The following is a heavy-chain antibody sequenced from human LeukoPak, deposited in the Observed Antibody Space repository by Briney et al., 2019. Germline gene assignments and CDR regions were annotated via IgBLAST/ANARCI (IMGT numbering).Heavy chain of an antibody. CDR1: GGTFTSYA. J-gene: IGHJ5*02. D-gene: IGHD6-19*01. Sequence: SVKVSCKASGGTFTSYAISWARQAPGQGLEWMGGIIPIFGTANYAQKFQGRVTITADESTSTAYMELSSLRSEDTAVYYCVRGAPIRVAVAATFDPWGQGTLVTVPS. CDR2: IIPIFGTA. CDR3: VRGAPIRVAVAATFDP. V-gene: IGHV1-69*13.